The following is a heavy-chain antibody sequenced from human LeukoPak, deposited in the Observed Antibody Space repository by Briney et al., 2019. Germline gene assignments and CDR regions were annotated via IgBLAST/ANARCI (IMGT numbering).Heavy chain of an antibody. CDR2: IYYSGST. CDR3: ARFHYYDSSGYGVYFDY. D-gene: IGHD3-22*01. V-gene: IGHV4-59*01. Sequence: SETLSLTCTVSGGSISSYYWSWIRQPPGKGLEWIGCIYYSGSTNYNPSLKSRVTISVDTSKNQFSLKLSSVTAADTAAYYCARFHYYDSSGYGVYFDYWGQGTLVSVAS. J-gene: IGHJ4*02. CDR1: GGSISSYY.